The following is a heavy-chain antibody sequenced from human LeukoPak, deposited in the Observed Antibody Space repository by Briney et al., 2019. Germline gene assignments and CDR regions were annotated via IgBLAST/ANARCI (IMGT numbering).Heavy chain of an antibody. CDR1: GFTFSSYW. CDR3: ARAYGTNGYFQLPIDY. J-gene: IGHJ4*02. Sequence: GGSLRLSCAASGFTFSSYWMSWVRQAPGKGLEWVANIKQDGSEKYYVDSVKGRFSISRDNSKNTLFLQMNSLRVEDTALYYCARAYGTNGYFQLPIDYWGQGTLVSVSS. D-gene: IGHD2-8*01. V-gene: IGHV3-7*03. CDR2: IKQDGSEK.